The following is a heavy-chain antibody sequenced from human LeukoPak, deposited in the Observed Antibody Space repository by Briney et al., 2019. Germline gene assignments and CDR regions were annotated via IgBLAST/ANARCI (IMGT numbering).Heavy chain of an antibody. CDR3: AKDLRDHTGFGAFDI. CDR1: GFTFSNYA. D-gene: IGHD2-8*02. V-gene: IGHV3-23*01. CDR2: ISGSDGST. J-gene: IGHJ3*02. Sequence: GGSLRLSCAASGFTFSNYAMSWVRQAPGEGVYWVSSISGSDGSTYYADSVKGRFTISRDNSKNTLYLQMNSLRAEDTSVYYCAKDLRDHTGFGAFDIWGQGTMATVSS.